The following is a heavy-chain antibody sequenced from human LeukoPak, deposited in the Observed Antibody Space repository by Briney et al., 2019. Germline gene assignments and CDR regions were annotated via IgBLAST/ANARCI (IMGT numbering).Heavy chain of an antibody. J-gene: IGHJ6*03. Sequence: SETLSLTSTLSVVSISIVSYYWSWIRQPAGKGLEWIGHIYTSGSTNYNPSLKSRLTISVDTSKNQSSLKLSSVTAADTAVYYCARDVIVVVPAAIQPYYYYYYMDVWGKGTTVTVSS. CDR3: ARDVIVVVPAAIQPYYYYYYMDV. CDR1: VVSISIVSYY. V-gene: IGHV4-61*09. D-gene: IGHD2-2*01. CDR2: IYTSGST.